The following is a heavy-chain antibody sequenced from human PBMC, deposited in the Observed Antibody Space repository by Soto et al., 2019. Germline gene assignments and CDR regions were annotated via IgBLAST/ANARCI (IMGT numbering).Heavy chain of an antibody. CDR1: GTSVSSTFW. V-gene: IGHV4-4*02. CDR2: IHHTGNP. J-gene: IGHJ4*02. CDR3: ARHFSVDYFDY. Sequence: PSETLSLTCAVSGTSVSSTFWWTWVRQAPGKGLEWIGEIHHTGNPKYNPSLKSRVRMSVDKSNNEFSLKMTSVTAADTSVYYCARHFSVDYFDYWGQGALVTVSS.